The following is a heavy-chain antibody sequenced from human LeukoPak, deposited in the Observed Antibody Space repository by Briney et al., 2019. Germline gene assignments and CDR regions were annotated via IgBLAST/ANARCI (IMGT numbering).Heavy chain of an antibody. CDR1: GFTFSSCA. V-gene: IGHV3-30-3*01. J-gene: IGHJ5*02. CDR2: ISYDGSNK. D-gene: IGHD2-15*01. CDR3: ARDGYCSGGSCYSFDP. Sequence: QPGGSLRLSCAASGFTFSSCAMHWVRQAPGKGLEWVAVISYDGSNKYYADSVKGRFTISRDNSKNTLYLQMNSLRAEDTAVYYCARDGYCSGGSCYSFDPWGQGTLVTVSS.